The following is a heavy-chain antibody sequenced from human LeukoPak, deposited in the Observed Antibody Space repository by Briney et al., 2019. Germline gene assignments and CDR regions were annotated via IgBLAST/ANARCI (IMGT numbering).Heavy chain of an antibody. D-gene: IGHD3-16*02. CDR1: GFTISTYG. V-gene: IGHV3-30*03. CDR3: ARALWGSYHFDAFDI. CDR2: ISYDGSDK. J-gene: IGHJ3*02. Sequence: GGSLRLSCAASGFTISTYGMHWVRQAPGKGLEWVALISYDGSDKYYADSVKGRFTISRDNSKNTLYLQMNSLRAEDTAVYYCARALWGSYHFDAFDIWGQGTMVTVSS.